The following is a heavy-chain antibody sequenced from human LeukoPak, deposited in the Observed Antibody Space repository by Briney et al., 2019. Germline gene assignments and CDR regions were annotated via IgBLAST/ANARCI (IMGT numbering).Heavy chain of an antibody. V-gene: IGHV3-7*01. J-gene: IGHJ4*02. CDR1: GFTFSSYW. Sequence: GGSLRLSCAASGFTFSSYWMSWVRQAPGKGLEWVANIKQDGSEKYYVDSVKGRFTISRDNAKNSLYLQMNSLRAEDTAVYYCARGGGYCSSTSCYNRYWGQGTLVTVSS. D-gene: IGHD2-2*02. CDR3: ARGGGYCSSTSCYNRY. CDR2: IKQDGSEK.